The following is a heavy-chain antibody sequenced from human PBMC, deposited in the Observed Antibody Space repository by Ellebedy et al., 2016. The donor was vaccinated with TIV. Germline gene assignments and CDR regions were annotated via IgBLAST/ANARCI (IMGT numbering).Heavy chain of an antibody. CDR3: ARGIYSSSWSNWFDP. CDR1: GGTFSSYA. V-gene: IGHV1-69*13. J-gene: IGHJ5*02. Sequence: SVKVSCXASGGTFSSYAISWVRQAPGQGLEWMGGIIPIFGTANYAQKFQGRVTITADESTSTAYMELSSLRSEDTAVYYCARGIYSSSWSNWFDPWGQGTLVTVSS. CDR2: IIPIFGTA. D-gene: IGHD6-13*01.